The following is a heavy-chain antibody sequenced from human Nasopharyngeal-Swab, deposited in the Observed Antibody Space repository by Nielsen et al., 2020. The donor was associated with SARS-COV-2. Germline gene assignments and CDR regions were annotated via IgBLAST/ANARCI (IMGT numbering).Heavy chain of an antibody. CDR1: GGSISSGGYY. D-gene: IGHD3-22*01. CDR2: IYYNGST. CDR3: ARARDRYYDSSGYFPAYYFDY. J-gene: IGHJ4*02. V-gene: IGHV4-30-4*08. Sequence: SETLSLTCTVSGGSISSGGYYWSWIRQHPGKGLEWIGYIYYNGSTYYNPSLKSRVTISVDTSKNQFSLKLSSVTAADTAVYYCARARDRYYDSSGYFPAYYFDYWGQGTLVTVSS.